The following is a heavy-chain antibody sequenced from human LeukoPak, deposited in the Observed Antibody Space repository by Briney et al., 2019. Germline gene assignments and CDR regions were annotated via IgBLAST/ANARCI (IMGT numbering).Heavy chain of an antibody. J-gene: IGHJ4*02. CDR3: AKGLWFGELLSRFDY. V-gene: IGHV3-23*01. Sequence: GGSLRLSCAASEFTFSSYSMNWVRQAPGKGLEWVSGMSGGGGSTYYADSVKGRFTISRDNSRNTLYLQMNSLRAEDTAVYYCAKGLWFGELLSRFDYWGQGTLVTVSS. D-gene: IGHD3-10*01. CDR1: EFTFSSYS. CDR2: MSGGGGST.